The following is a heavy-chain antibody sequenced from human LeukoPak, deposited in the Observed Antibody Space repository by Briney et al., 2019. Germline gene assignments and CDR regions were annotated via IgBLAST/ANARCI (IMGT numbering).Heavy chain of an antibody. V-gene: IGHV3-7*05. CDR2: IKQDGSET. Sequence: GGSLRLSCEASGFTFSNYWMSWVRQAPGKGLEWVANIKQDGSETYYVDSVKGRFTISRDNAKNSQYLQMNSLRVEDPAVYYCASTVVGHMNDYWGQGTLVTVSS. CDR1: GFTFSNYW. J-gene: IGHJ4*02. D-gene: IGHD6-19*01. CDR3: ASTVVGHMNDY.